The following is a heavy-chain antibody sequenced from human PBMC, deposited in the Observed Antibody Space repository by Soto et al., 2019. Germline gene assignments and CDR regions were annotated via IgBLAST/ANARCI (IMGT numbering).Heavy chain of an antibody. Sequence: SETLCLTCTVSGGSISSYYWSRIRQAPGMGLEWIGYIYYTGSTNYNPSLESRVTISVDRSRNQFSLELSSVTAADTAVYYCARDDVYFFFFDNWGQGTQVTVS. CDR3: ARDDVYFFFFDN. D-gene: IGHD3-3*01. CDR1: GGSISSYY. CDR2: IYYTGST. J-gene: IGHJ4*02. V-gene: IGHV4-59*01.